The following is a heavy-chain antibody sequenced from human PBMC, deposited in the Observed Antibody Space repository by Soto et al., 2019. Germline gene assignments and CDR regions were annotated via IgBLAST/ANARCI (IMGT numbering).Heavy chain of an antibody. J-gene: IGHJ4*02. CDR3: ANRQAYYDSSGYYYDGAFDY. V-gene: IGHV2-5*01. Sequence: QITLKESGPTLVKPTQTLTLTCTFSGFSLSTSGVGVGWIRQPPGKALEWLALIYWNDDKRYSPSLKSRLTITKDTSKNQVVLTMTNMDPVDTATYYCANRQAYYDSSGYYYDGAFDYWGQGTLVTVSS. CDR1: GFSLSTSGVG. CDR2: IYWNDDK. D-gene: IGHD3-22*01.